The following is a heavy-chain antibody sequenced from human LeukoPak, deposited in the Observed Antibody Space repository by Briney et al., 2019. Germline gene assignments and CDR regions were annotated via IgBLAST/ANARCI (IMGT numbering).Heavy chain of an antibody. CDR3: AKRAVTGTGPYYYDY. V-gene: IGHV3-23*01. J-gene: IGHJ4*02. D-gene: IGHD6-19*01. CDR1: GYTFSSFA. CDR2: ISASGGGT. Sequence: QPGGSLLLSCAASGYTFSSFAMSWGRQPPGKGLEWVSGISASGGGTYYADSVKGRFTISRDNPKNTLHLLMNSLRAEDTAVYYCAKRAVTGTGPYYYDYWGQGTLVTVSS.